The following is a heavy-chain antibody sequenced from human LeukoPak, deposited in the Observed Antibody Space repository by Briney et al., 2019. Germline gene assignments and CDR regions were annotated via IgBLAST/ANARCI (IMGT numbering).Heavy chain of an antibody. CDR3: AGEGVEPGIAAAGTSYYYYGMDV. V-gene: IGHV1-69*13. J-gene: IGHJ6*02. CDR2: IIPIFGTA. Sequence: SVKVSCKASGGTFSSYAISWARQAPGQGLEWMGGIIPIFGTANYAQKFQGRVTITADESTSTAYMELSSLRSEDTAVYYCAGEGVEPGIAAAGTSYYYYGMDVWGQGTTVTVSS. D-gene: IGHD6-13*01. CDR1: GGTFSSYA.